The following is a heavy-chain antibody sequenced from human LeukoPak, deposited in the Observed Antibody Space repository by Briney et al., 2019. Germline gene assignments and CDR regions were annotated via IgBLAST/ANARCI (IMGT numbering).Heavy chain of an antibody. V-gene: IGHV5-51*01. D-gene: IGHD3-10*01. CDR3: ARQRRIDYYGSGSYYTYMDV. CDR2: IYPGGSDT. Sequence: GESLKISCKGSGYSFTSYWIGWVRQMPGKGLEWMGIIYPGGSDTRYSPSFQGQVTISADKSISTAYLQWSSLKASDTAMYYCARQRRIDYYGSGSYYTYMDVWGKGTTVTVSS. CDR1: GYSFTSYW. J-gene: IGHJ6*03.